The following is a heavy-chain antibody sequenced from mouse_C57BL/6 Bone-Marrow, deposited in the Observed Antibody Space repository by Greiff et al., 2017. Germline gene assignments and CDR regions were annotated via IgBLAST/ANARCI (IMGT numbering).Heavy chain of an antibody. CDR3: ALYPYAMDY. CDR2: IDPSDSYT. V-gene: IGHV1-69*01. J-gene: IGHJ4*01. Sequence: VQLQQPGAELVMPGASVKLSCKASGYTFTSYWMHWVKQRPGQGLEWIGEIDPSDSYTNYNQKFKGKSTLTVDKSSSTAYMQLSSLTSADSAVYYCALYPYAMDYWGQGTSVTVSS. CDR1: GYTFTSYW. D-gene: IGHD2-1*01.